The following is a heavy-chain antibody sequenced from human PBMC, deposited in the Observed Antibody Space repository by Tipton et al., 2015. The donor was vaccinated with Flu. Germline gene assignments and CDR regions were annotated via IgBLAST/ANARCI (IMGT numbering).Heavy chain of an antibody. CDR2: IDSDGSTT. Sequence: SLRLSCAASGFTFSNFWMHWVRQAPGKGLVWVSRIDSDGSTTIYADSVKGRFTISRDNAKNTLYLQMNSLRAEDTAVYYCARPSYGSGNYYNVLVGFDPWGQGTLVTVSS. CDR3: ARPSYGSGNYYNVLVGFDP. D-gene: IGHD3-10*01. J-gene: IGHJ5*02. V-gene: IGHV3-74*01. CDR1: GFTFSNFW.